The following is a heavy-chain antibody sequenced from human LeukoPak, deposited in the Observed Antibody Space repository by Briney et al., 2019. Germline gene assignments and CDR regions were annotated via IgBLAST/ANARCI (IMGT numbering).Heavy chain of an antibody. J-gene: IGHJ4*02. CDR2: IYYSRST. Sequence: SETLSLTCTVSGGSISSSSYYWGWIRQPPGKVLEWIGSIYYSRSTYYNPSLKSRLTISVDTSKNQFSLKLSPVTAADTAVYYCARHSLGQTLDYWGQGTLVTVSS. V-gene: IGHV4-39*01. CDR3: ARHSLGQTLDY. CDR1: GGSISSSSYY.